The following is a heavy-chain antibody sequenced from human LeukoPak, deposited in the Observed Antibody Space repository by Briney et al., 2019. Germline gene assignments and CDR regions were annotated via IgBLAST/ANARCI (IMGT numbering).Heavy chain of an antibody. CDR2: ISWDGGST. V-gene: IGHV3-43*01. CDR3: AKGLFREDRLTFDY. J-gene: IGHJ4*02. CDR1: GFTFDDYT. D-gene: IGHD5-24*01. Sequence: GGSLRLSCAASGFTFDDYTMHWVRQAPGKGLEWVSLISWDGGSTYYADSVKGRFTISRDNSKNSLYLQMNSLRTEDTALYYCAKGLFREDRLTFDYWGQGTLATVSS.